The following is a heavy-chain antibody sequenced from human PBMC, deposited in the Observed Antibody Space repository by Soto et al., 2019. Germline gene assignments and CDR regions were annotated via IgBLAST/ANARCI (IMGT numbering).Heavy chain of an antibody. J-gene: IGHJ5*02. Sequence: QVQLQESGPGLVKPSQTLSLTCTVSGGSISSGDYYWSWIRQPPGKGLEWIGYIYYSGSTYYNPSLKSRVTISVDTSKNQFSLKRSSVTAADTAVYYCARRFLEWLPNNWFDPWGQGTLVTVSS. CDR3: ARRFLEWLPNNWFDP. CDR2: IYYSGST. D-gene: IGHD3-3*01. V-gene: IGHV4-30-4*01. CDR1: GGSISSGDYY.